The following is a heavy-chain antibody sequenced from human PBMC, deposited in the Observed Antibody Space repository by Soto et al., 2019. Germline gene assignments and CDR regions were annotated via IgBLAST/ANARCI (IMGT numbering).Heavy chain of an antibody. CDR2: ISAYNGNT. V-gene: IGHV1-18*04. CDR3: ARGSSGWSFFDY. D-gene: IGHD6-19*01. J-gene: IGHJ4*02. Sequence: DSVEVSCNASGSPLSSYGISWVRQAPGQGLEWMGWISAYNGNTNYVQKLQGRVTMTTDTSTSTAYMELRSLRSDDTAVYYCARGSSGWSFFDYWGQGTLVTVSS. CDR1: GSPLSSYG.